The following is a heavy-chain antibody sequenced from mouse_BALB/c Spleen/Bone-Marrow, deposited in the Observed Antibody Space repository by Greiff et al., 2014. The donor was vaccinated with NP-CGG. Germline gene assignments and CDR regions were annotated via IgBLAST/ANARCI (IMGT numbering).Heavy chain of an antibody. V-gene: IGHV5-9-4*01. Sequence: VQLKQSGGALVKPGGSLKLSCAASGFTFSDYAMSWVRQSPEKRLEWVAEISNGGNYTYYPDTVTGRFTISRDNAKNTLYLEMSGLRSEDTAMYYCSRNSNYSFDFWGQGTTLTVSS. CDR1: GFTFSDYA. J-gene: IGHJ2*01. D-gene: IGHD2-5*01. CDR2: ISNGGNYT. CDR3: SRNSNYSFDF.